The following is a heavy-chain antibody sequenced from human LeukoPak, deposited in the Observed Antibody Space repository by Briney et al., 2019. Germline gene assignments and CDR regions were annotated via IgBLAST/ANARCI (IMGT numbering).Heavy chain of an antibody. J-gene: IGHJ4*02. V-gene: IGHV3-21*01. CDR2: ISSSSSYI. D-gene: IGHD6-19*01. CDR3: AKVDHSGCHGKIDY. Sequence: GGSLRLSCAASGFTFSSYSMNGVRQAPRKGLEWVSSISSSSSYIYYADSVKGRFTISRDNAKNTLYLQMNSLRAEDTAVYYCAKVDHSGCHGKIDYWGQGTLVTVSS. CDR1: GFTFSSYS.